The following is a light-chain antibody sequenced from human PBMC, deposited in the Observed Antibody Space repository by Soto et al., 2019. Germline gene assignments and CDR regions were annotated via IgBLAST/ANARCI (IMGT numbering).Light chain of an antibody. CDR3: CSYAGSATPHVV. CDR2: EVS. J-gene: IGLJ2*01. Sequence: QSALTQPASVSGSPGQSITISCTGSSSDIGSYNLVSWYQQHPGKAPKLVIYEVSKRPSGVSDRFSGSKSANTASLTISGLQAEDEADYYCCSYAGSATPHVVFGGGTKLTVL. V-gene: IGLV2-23*02. CDR1: SSDIGSYNL.